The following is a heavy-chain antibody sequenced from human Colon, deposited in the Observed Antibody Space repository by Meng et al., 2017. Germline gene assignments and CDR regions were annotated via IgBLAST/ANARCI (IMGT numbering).Heavy chain of an antibody. CDR3: TTVPSRLYIYDPDAFDF. Sequence: GESLKISCAASGFTFSDAWMSWVRQAPGKGPEWVGRIKSIPDSGEAEYAAPVKGRFTISRDDSKNTLYLQMNSLKTEDTAVYFCTTVPSRLYIYDPDAFDFWGQETVVTVSS. CDR2: IKSIPDSGEA. D-gene: IGHD5-18*01. V-gene: IGHV3-15*01. J-gene: IGHJ3*01. CDR1: GFTFSDAW.